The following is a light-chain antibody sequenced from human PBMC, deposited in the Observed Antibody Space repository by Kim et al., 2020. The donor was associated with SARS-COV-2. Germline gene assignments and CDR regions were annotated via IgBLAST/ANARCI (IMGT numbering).Light chain of an antibody. Sequence: PGKSITSSCARTSSDGGSYKLVSWDQQPPGKAPILRIYEGSKRPSGVCNRFSGSKSGNTASLTISGLQAEDEADYYCCSYAGSNWVFGGGTQLTVL. CDR2: EGS. CDR1: SSDGGSYKL. CDR3: CSYAGSNWV. J-gene: IGLJ3*02. V-gene: IGLV2-23*01.